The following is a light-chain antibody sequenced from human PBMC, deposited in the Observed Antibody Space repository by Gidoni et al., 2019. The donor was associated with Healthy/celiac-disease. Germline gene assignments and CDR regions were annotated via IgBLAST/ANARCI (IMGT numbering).Light chain of an antibody. J-gene: IGLJ2*01. CDR1: SSNIVAGYD. V-gene: IGLV1-40*01. Sequence: QSVLTQPPSVSGATGPRVTISCNGSSSNIVAGYDVHWYQQLPGTAPKLLIYGNSNRPSVVPDRFSGSKSGTSPSLSITGLQAEDEADYYCQSYDSSLSGVLFGGGTKLTVL. CDR2: GNS. CDR3: QSYDSSLSGVL.